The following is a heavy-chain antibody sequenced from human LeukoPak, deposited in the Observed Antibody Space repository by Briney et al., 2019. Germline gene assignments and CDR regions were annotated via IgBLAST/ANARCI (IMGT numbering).Heavy chain of an antibody. CDR2: IKTKTHGGTT. V-gene: IGHV3-15*01. CDR3: GVGGYWVDY. CDR1: GFTFSNAW. J-gene: IGHJ4*02. D-gene: IGHD2-15*01. Sequence: PGGSLRLSCAASGFTFSNAWMSWVRRAPGKGLEWVGHIKTKTHGGTTDYAAPVKGRFTISRDGSKNTLYLQMNSLKTEDTAVYYCGVGGYWVDYWGQGTLVTVSS.